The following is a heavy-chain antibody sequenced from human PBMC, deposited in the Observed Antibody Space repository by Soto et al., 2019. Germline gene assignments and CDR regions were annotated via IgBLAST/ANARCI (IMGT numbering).Heavy chain of an antibody. D-gene: IGHD2-15*01. CDR3: ARDRSGGSCYGY. CDR2: INPSGGST. CDR1: GYTFTSYY. J-gene: IGHJ4*02. Sequence: QVQLVQSGAEVKKPGASVKVSCKASGYTFTSYYMHWVRQAPGQGLEWMGIINPSGGSTSYAQKFQGRXTMXRXRSTSTVYMELSSLRSEDTAVYYCARDRSGGSCYGYWGQGTLVTVSS. V-gene: IGHV1-46*01.